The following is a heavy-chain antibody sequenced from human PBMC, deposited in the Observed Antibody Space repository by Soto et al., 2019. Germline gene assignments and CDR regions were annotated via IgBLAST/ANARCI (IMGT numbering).Heavy chain of an antibody. D-gene: IGHD6-13*01. Sequence: ASVKVSCKASGYIFTDYHIHWVRQAPGQGLEFMGWINTDNGGAGSAQQFQGRVTVTRDTSITTVYLELSNLRSDDTAVYFCAKERGSNSRHPSYNWFDTWGQGTLVTVSA. V-gene: IGHV1-2*02. CDR3: AKERGSNSRHPSYNWFDT. CDR1: GYIFTDYH. CDR2: INTDNGGA. J-gene: IGHJ5*02.